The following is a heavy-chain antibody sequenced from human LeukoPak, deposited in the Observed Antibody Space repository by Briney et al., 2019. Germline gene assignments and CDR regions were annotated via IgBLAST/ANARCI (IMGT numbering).Heavy chain of an antibody. V-gene: IGHV3-7*01. Sequence: GGSLRLSCAASGFTFSTFWLSWVRQAPGKGLEWVANINQDGSEKYYVDSMKGRFTISGDKAKNSLYLQMNSLRVEDTAVYYCARDYKYAFDNWGQGTLVTVSS. CDR1: GFTFSTFW. CDR3: ARDYKYAFDN. D-gene: IGHD5-24*01. CDR2: INQDGSEK. J-gene: IGHJ4*02.